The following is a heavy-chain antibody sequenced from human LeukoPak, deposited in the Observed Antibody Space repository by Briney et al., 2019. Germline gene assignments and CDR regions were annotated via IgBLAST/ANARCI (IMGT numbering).Heavy chain of an antibody. J-gene: IGHJ4*02. D-gene: IGHD4-11*01. CDR1: GFTFSGYA. V-gene: IGHV3-23*01. CDR2: ISGSGGVT. Sequence: GGSLRLSCAASGFTFSGYAMSWVRQAPGKGLEWVSAISGSGGVTYYADSVKGRFTISRDISRNTLYLQMNSLRAEDTAVYHCAKAPAATTRSGGYFDYWGQGTLVTVSS. CDR3: AKAPAATTRSGGYFDY.